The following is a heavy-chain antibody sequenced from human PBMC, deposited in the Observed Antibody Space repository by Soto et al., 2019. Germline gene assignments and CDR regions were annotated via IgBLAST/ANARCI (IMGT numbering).Heavy chain of an antibody. CDR2: ISSNGGST. V-gene: IGHV3-64*04. J-gene: IGHJ4*01. Sequence: SLKLSSSASGFTFSRYAMHWVRPAPGQGLEYVSAISSNGGSTYYADTVKDRFTVSRDNAKNSLYLQMDSLRAEDTAVYYCARVSGYGSGSSVNHYLGCWGRGTLVTVSS. CDR1: GFTFSRYA. D-gene: IGHD3-10*01. CDR3: ARVSGYGSGSSVNHYLGC.